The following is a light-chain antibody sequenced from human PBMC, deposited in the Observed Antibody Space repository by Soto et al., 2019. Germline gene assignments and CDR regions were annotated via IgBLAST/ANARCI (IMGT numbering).Light chain of an antibody. CDR3: LLYYNGLVV. CDR2: DTS. Sequence: QAVVTQEPSLIVSPGGTVTLTCGSSTGPVTNTHYPYWFHQKPGQAPRTLIYDTSNKHSWTPARFSASLLGGKAALTVSGAQPEDEADYYCLLYYNGLVVIGGGTKLTVL. J-gene: IGLJ2*01. CDR1: TGPVTNTHY. V-gene: IGLV7-46*01.